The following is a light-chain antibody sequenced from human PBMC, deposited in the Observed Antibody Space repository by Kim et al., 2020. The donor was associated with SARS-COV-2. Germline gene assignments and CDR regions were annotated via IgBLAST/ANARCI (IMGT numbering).Light chain of an antibody. J-gene: IGKJ5*01. Sequence: PGGTASCSCRTSGSGVSSKLAWYQQKPGQAPRLLIIGASSRATAIPDRFSGSRSGTDFTLTISRLEPEDFAVYYCQQFDGTPPITFGEGTRLEIK. CDR3: QQFDGTPPIT. CDR1: GSGVSSK. CDR2: GAS. V-gene: IGKV3-20*01.